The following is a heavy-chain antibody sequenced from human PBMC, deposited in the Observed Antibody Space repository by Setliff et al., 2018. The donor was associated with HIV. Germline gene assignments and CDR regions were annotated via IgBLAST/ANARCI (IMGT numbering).Heavy chain of an antibody. Sequence: SETLSLTCSVSGGSISNNKYYWRWIRQAPGKGLEWTGSIYYNGKTYYNPSLKSRLTISVDTSENQFSLKLDSVTAADTAVYYCASRVYYYDESKILREEGFVPWGQGMLVTVSS. CDR2: IYYNGKT. J-gene: IGHJ5*02. CDR1: GGSISNNKYY. CDR3: ASRVYYYDESKILREEGFVP. D-gene: IGHD3-22*01. V-gene: IGHV4-39*01.